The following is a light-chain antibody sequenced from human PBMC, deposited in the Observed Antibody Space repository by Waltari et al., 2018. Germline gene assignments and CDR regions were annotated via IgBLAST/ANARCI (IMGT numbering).Light chain of an antibody. CDR1: NSDIGAHNF. Sequence: QSALTQPASVSGSPGQSLPISCIGTNSDIGAHNFLSWYKHYPGTAPKLMIFDVSTRPAGVSNRFAASKSGNTASLTISGLQAEDEADYYCSSYTTINTFVLFGGGTKLTVL. V-gene: IGLV2-14*03. CDR3: SSYTTINTFVL. CDR2: DVS. J-gene: IGLJ2*01.